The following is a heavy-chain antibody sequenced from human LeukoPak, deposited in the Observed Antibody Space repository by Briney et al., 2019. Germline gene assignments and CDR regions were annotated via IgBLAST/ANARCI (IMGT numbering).Heavy chain of an antibody. J-gene: IGHJ4*02. D-gene: IGHD6-25*01. Sequence: ASVKVSCKASGYTFTSYGISWVRQAPGQGLEWMGWISAYNGDINVAQKVQGRVTLTTDTSTSTAYMELRSLRSDDTAVYYCARGSYTSGRLSLGFDYWGQGSLVTVSS. V-gene: IGHV1-18*01. CDR2: ISAYNGDI. CDR3: ARGSYTSGRLSLGFDY. CDR1: GYTFTSYG.